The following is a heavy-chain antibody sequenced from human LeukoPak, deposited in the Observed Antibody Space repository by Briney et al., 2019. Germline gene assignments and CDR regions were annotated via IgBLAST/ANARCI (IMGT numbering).Heavy chain of an antibody. CDR2: IYYSGST. Sequence: YPSQTLSLTCTVSGGSISSGDYHWRWIRQPPGKGLEWIGYIYYSGSTYYNPSLKSRITISVDTSKNQFSLKLSSVTAADTAVYYCARDRIAVAGAFDIWGQGTMVTVSS. CDR3: ARDRIAVAGAFDI. J-gene: IGHJ3*02. V-gene: IGHV4-30-4*01. D-gene: IGHD6-19*01. CDR1: GGSISSGDYH.